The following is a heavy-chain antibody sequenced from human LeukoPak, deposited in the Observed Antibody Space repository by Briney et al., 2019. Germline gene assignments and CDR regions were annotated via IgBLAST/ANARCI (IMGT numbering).Heavy chain of an antibody. Sequence: GRSLRLSCAASGFTFSDYGMHWVRQAPGKGLEWVALISYDGSTKYYVDSVQGRFTISRDNSENTLYLQMNSLRAEDAAVYYCAKAPVTTCSGAYCYPFDYWGQGTLVTVSS. CDR2: ISYDGSTK. CDR3: AKAPVTTCSGAYCYPFDY. CDR1: GFTFSDYG. D-gene: IGHD2-15*01. V-gene: IGHV3-30*18. J-gene: IGHJ4*02.